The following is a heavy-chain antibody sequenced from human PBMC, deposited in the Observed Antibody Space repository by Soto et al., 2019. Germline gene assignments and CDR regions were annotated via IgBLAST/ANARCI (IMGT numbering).Heavy chain of an antibody. CDR3: ETTTSGYGGLPSSY. D-gene: IGHD5-12*01. V-gene: IGHV1-18*01. J-gene: IGHJ4*02. Sequence: QVQLVQSGPEVKKPGASVKVSCKASGYRFNNYGVNCVRQAPGQGLEWMGCISTYNGNTDYGQRFQGRVTMTTDISTITAYMEVRNLTSDDTAIYYFETTTSGYGGLPSSYWGQGTLVSVSS. CDR1: GYRFNNYG. CDR2: ISTYNGNT.